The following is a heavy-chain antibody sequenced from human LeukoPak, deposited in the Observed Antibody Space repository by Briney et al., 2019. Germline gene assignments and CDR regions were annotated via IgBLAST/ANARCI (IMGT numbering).Heavy chain of an antibody. CDR3: ANDRPHPRVEPTNFHY. J-gene: IGHJ4*02. Sequence: GGSLRLSCVAPGFTFSSSAMSWVRQAPGRGLEWVSAINGGGSTTCYADSVRGRFVISRDNSKNTLYLQMNSLRAEDSAIYYCANDRPHPRVEPTNFHYWGQGTLITVSS. CDR1: GFTFSSSA. CDR2: INGGGSTT. D-gene: IGHD1-14*01. V-gene: IGHV3-23*01.